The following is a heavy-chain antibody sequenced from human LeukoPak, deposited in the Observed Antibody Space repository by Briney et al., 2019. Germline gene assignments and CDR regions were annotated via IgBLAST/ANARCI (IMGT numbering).Heavy chain of an antibody. V-gene: IGHV1-69*05. J-gene: IGHJ5*02. CDR3: ARAARATVTRGWFDP. Sequence: SVKVSCKASGGTFSSYAISGVRQAPGQGLEWMGGIIPIFGTANYAHKFQGRVTITTDESTSTAYMELSSLRSEDTAVYYCARAARATVTRGWFDPWGQGTLVTVSS. CDR1: GGTFSSYA. CDR2: IIPIFGTA. D-gene: IGHD4-17*01.